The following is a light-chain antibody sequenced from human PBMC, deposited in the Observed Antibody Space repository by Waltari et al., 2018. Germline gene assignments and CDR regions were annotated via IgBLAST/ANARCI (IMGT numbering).Light chain of an antibody. CDR2: DVS. CDR3: CSYAGAYTLGV. V-gene: IGLV2-11*01. J-gene: IGLJ1*01. Sequence: QSALTQPRPVSGSPGQSVTISCTGTSSDVGGYYFVSWYQQHPGKAPKLLIYDVSKRPSGVPDHFSGSKSGNTASLTISGLQAEDEADYFCCSYAGAYTLGVFGTGTKVTVL. CDR1: SSDVGGYYF.